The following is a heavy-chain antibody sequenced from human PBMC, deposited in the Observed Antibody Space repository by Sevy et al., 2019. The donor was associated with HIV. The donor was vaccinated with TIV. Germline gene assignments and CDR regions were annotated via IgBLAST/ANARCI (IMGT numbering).Heavy chain of an antibody. D-gene: IGHD3-10*01. V-gene: IGHV3-30-3*01. J-gene: IGHJ4*02. CDR3: ARGLDYYGSGGIY. Sequence: GESLKISCAASGFTFSSYAMHWVRQAPGKGLEWVAVISYDGSNKYYADSVKGRFTISRDNSKNTLYLQMNSLRAEDTAVYYCARGLDYYGSGGIYWGQGTLVTVSS. CDR1: GFTFSSYA. CDR2: ISYDGSNK.